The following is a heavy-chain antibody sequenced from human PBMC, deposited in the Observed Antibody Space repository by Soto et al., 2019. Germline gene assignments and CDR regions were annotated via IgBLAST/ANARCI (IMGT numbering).Heavy chain of an antibody. CDR2: ISGSGGST. Sequence: EVQLLESGGGLVQPGGSLRLSCAASGFTFSSYAMSWVRQAPGKGLEWISAISGSGGSTYYADSVKGRFTISRDNSKNTLYLQMNRLRAEDTAVYYCAKDGASSGYYLSFDYWGQGTLVTVSS. D-gene: IGHD3-3*01. CDR1: GFTFSSYA. V-gene: IGHV3-23*01. J-gene: IGHJ4*02. CDR3: AKDGASSGYYLSFDY.